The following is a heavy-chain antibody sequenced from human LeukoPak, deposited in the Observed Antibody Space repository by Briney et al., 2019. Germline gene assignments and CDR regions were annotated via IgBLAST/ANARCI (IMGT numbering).Heavy chain of an antibody. Sequence: GASVKVSCKASGGTFSSYAISWVRQAPGQGLEWMGGIIPIFGTANYAQKFQGRVTITTDESTSTAYMELSSLRSEDTAVYYCARGRYSYGSKMIPYYYYYMDVWGKGTTVTVSS. V-gene: IGHV1-69*05. J-gene: IGHJ6*03. CDR1: GGTFSSYA. CDR3: ARGRYSYGSKMIPYYYYYMDV. D-gene: IGHD5-18*01. CDR2: IIPIFGTA.